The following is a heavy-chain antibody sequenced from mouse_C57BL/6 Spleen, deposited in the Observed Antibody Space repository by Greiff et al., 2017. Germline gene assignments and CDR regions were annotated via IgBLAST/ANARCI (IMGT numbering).Heavy chain of an antibody. V-gene: IGHV1-61*01. CDR2: IYPSDSET. J-gene: IGHJ2*01. CDR1: GYTFTSYW. D-gene: IGHD1-1*01. CDR3: ARSSHGNYLDY. Sequence: QVQLKQPGAELVRPGSSVKLSCKASGYTFTSYWMDWVKQRPGQGLEWIGNIYPSDSETHYNQKFKDKATLTVDKSSSTAYMQLSSLTSEDSAVYYCARSSHGNYLDYWGQGTTLTVSS.